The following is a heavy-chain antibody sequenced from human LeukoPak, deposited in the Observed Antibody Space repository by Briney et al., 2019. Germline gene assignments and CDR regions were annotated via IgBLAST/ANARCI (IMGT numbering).Heavy chain of an antibody. CDR2: ISGSGSTI. V-gene: IGHV3-11*01. Sequence: PGGSLGLSCAASGFSFSDYYMSWIRQAPGKGLEWVSYISGSGSTIYYADSVKGRFTISRDNAKNSLYLQMNSLTAEDTAVYYCARGWYYRDTSGPFDYWGQGTLVTVSS. CDR3: ARGWYYRDTSGPFDY. J-gene: IGHJ4*02. CDR1: GFSFSDYY. D-gene: IGHD3-22*01.